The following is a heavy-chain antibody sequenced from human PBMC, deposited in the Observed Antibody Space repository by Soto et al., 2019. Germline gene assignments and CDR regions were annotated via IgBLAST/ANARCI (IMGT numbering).Heavy chain of an antibody. CDR2: IIPSFGTA. CDR1: GGTFSSYA. CDR3: ARNYGSLVPAATGGYFYYGLDV. V-gene: IGHV1-69*01. D-gene: IGHD2-2*01. J-gene: IGHJ6*02. Sequence: QVQLVQSGAEVKKPGSSVKVSCKASGGTFSSYALSWVRQAPGQGLEWMGGIIPSFGTANYAQKLQGRVTITADESTSTGYMELSSLRSEDTAVYYCARNYGSLVPAATGGYFYYGLDVWGQGTTVIVSS.